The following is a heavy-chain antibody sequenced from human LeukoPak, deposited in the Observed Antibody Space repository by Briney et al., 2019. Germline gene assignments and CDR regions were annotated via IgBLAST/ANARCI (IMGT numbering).Heavy chain of an antibody. D-gene: IGHD6-13*01. J-gene: IGHJ4*02. Sequence: PGGSLRLSCAASGFSFSSYSMNWVRQAPGKGLEWVSSISSGGRTIYYADSVKGRFTISRDNAKNSLYLQMNSLRAEDTAFYYCARSGYSSSWYMFWGQGSLVTVSS. CDR2: ISSGGRTI. V-gene: IGHV3-48*04. CDR1: GFSFSSYS. CDR3: ARSGYSSSWYMF.